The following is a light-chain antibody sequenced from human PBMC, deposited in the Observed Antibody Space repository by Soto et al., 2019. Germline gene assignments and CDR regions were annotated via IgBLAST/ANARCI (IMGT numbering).Light chain of an antibody. J-gene: IGKJ4*01. CDR2: GAS. CDR1: QSVSNNY. Sequence: EIVLMQSPGTLSLSPGERATLSCRASQSVSNNYVAWYQQKPGQAPRLLIAGASSRANGIPDRFSGSGSGTDFTLTISRLEPEDFAVYYCQQYGSSPPLTFGGGNKVEIK. CDR3: QQYGSSPPLT. V-gene: IGKV3-20*01.